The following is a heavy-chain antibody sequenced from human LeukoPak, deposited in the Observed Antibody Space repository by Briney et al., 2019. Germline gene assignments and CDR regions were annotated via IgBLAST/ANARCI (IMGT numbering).Heavy chain of an antibody. CDR1: GGSFSGYY. CDR3: ARDITTEDAFDI. V-gene: IGHV4-34*01. Sequence: SETLSLTCAVYGGSFSGYYWNWIRQPPGKGLEWIGEINHSGSTNYNPSLKSRVTISVDTSRNQFSLKLSSVTAADTAVYYCARDITTEDAFDIWGQGTMVTVSS. CDR2: INHSGST. D-gene: IGHD3-22*01. J-gene: IGHJ3*02.